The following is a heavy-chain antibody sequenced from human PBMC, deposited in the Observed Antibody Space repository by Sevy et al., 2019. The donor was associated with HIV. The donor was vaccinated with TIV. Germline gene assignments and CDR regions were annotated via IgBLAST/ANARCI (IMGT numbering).Heavy chain of an antibody. Sequence: ASVKVSCKASGYTFTSYDINWVRQATGQGLEWMGWVNPNSGNTGYAQKFQGRVTMTRNTSISTAYMELSSLRSEDTAVYYCARGWRWLQLPDYWGQGTLVTVSS. V-gene: IGHV1-8*01. CDR3: ARGWRWLQLPDY. J-gene: IGHJ4*02. CDR2: VNPNSGNT. CDR1: GYTFTSYD. D-gene: IGHD5-12*01.